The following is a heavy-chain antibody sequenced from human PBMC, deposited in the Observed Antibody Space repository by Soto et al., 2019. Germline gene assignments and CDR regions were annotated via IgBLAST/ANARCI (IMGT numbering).Heavy chain of an antibody. J-gene: IGHJ4*02. Sequence: EVQLLDSGGDLAQPGGSLRLSCTASGFTFSSFGMAWVRQAPGKGLEWVSAISGSGDSSYYADSVKDRFTISRDNPTNTLYLKMNNLRDEDTAVYYCATVSIGMFSHKHHFDHWGQGTQVTVSA. CDR1: GFTFSSFG. V-gene: IGHV3-23*01. D-gene: IGHD3-10*02. CDR2: ISGSGDSS. CDR3: ATVSIGMFSHKHHFDH.